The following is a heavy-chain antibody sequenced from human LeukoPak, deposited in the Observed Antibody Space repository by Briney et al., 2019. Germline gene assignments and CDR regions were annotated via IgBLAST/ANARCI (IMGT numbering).Heavy chain of an antibody. V-gene: IGHV5-51*01. Sequence: GASLQTSCQGSGYRFTSYWIAWVRQMPGKGLEWMGIIYPGDFDTRYSPSFQGQVTISADKSISTAYLQWSSLKASDTAVYYCARRAVTTGYFDYWGQGSLVTVSS. CDR2: IYPGDFDT. CDR1: GYRFTSYW. J-gene: IGHJ4*02. CDR3: ARRAVTTGYFDY. D-gene: IGHD4-17*01.